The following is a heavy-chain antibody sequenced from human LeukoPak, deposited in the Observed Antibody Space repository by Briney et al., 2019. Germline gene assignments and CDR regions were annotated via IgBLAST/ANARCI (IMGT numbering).Heavy chain of an antibody. CDR3: ARGDDYGDYDSSSYYFDY. J-gene: IGHJ4*02. V-gene: IGHV4-34*01. CDR2: INHSGST. Sequence: SETLSLTCAVYGGSFSGYYWSWIRQPPGKGLEWIGEINHSGSTNYNPSLKSRVTISVDTSKNQFSLKLSSATAADTAVYYCARGDDYGDYDSSSYYFDYWGQGTLVTVSS. CDR1: GGSFSGYY. D-gene: IGHD4-17*01.